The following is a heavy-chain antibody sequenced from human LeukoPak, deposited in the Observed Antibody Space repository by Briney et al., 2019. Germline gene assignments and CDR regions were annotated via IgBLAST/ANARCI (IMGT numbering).Heavy chain of an antibody. V-gene: IGHV3-21*01. CDR1: GFTFSSYS. CDR2: ISSSSSYI. CDR3: ARDQRYSYGYDY. D-gene: IGHD5-18*01. Sequence: GGSLRLSCAASGFTFSSYSMNWVRQAPGKGLEWVSSISSSSSYIYYADSVKGRFTISRDNAKNSLYLQMNSLRAEDTAVYYCARDQRYSYGYDYWSQGTLVTVSS. J-gene: IGHJ4*02.